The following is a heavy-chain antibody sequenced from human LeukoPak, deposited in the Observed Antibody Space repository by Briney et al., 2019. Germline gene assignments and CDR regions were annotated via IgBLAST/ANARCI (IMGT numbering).Heavy chain of an antibody. V-gene: IGHV3-30*18. J-gene: IGHJ4*02. D-gene: IGHD3-10*01. CDR3: AKWAVLLWFGESSSGYYFDY. Sequence: GGSLRLSCAASGFNFNNYGLHWVRQAPGKGLEWVAVVSYDGSKKYYADSVKGRFTISRDNSKNTLYLQMNSLRAEDTAVYYCAKWAVLLWFGESSSGYYFDYWGQGALVTVSS. CDR2: VSYDGSKK. CDR1: GFNFNNYG.